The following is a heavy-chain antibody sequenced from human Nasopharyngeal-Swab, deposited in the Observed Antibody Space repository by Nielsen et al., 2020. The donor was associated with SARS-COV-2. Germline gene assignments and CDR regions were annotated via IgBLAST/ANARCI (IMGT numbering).Heavy chain of an antibody. CDR1: GFTFDDYA. V-gene: IGHV3-9*01. CDR3: AKTMVYSSSSYYFDY. D-gene: IGHD6-6*01. Sequence: GGTLRLSCAASGFTFDDYAMLYIRQAPGRGLAWSSGISWNSGSIGYADAVKGRFTISRDNAKNSLYLQMNSLRAEDTALYYCAKTMVYSSSSYYFDYWGQGTLVTVSS. CDR2: ISWNSGSI. J-gene: IGHJ4*02.